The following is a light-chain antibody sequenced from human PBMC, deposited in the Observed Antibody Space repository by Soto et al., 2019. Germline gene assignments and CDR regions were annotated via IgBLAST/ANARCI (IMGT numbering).Light chain of an antibody. CDR2: EVS. CDR1: SGDVDAFDY. CDR3: SSFTSNRIYV. V-gene: IGLV2-14*01. J-gene: IGLJ1*01. Sequence: QSALTQPASVSGSPGQSITISCTGTSGDVDAFDYVSWYQQHPGKAPKLMIFEVSDRPSGVSDRFSASKSGLTASLTISGLQPEDEADYYCSSFTSNRIYVFGPGTKVTVL.